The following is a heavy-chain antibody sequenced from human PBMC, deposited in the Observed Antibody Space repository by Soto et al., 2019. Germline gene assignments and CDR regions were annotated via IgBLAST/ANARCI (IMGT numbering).Heavy chain of an antibody. CDR1: GGSISSGGYS. CDR3: ASAKGYDSSGYYEAFDI. Sequence: SETLSLTCAVSGGSISSGGYSWSWIRQPPGKGLEWIGYIYHSGSTYYNPSLKSRVTISVDRSKNQFSLKLSSVTAADTAVYYCASAKGYDSSGYYEAFDIWGQGTMVTVSS. D-gene: IGHD3-22*01. CDR2: IYHSGST. V-gene: IGHV4-30-2*01. J-gene: IGHJ3*02.